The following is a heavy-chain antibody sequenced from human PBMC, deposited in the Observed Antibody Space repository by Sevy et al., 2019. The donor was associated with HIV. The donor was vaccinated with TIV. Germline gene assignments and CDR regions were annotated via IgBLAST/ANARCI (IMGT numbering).Heavy chain of an antibody. CDR1: GFAFRNYA. CDR3: ARVNGGSYGY. Sequence: GGSLRLSCAASGFAFRNYAMSWVRQAPGRGLEWVSAISGGGSTTYYADSVKGRFTVSRDNSKSTLYLQMRSLRVEDTALYYCARVNGGSYGYWGQGTLVTVSS. D-gene: IGHD1-26*01. J-gene: IGHJ4*02. CDR2: ISGGGSTT. V-gene: IGHV3-23*01.